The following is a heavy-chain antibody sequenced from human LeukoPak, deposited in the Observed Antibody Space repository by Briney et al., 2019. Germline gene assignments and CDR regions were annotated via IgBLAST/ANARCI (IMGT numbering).Heavy chain of an antibody. CDR2: IIPIFGTA. V-gene: IGHV1-69*01. Sequence: SVKVSCKASGGTFSSYAISWVRQAPGQGLEWMGGIIPIFGTANYAQKFQGRVTITADESTSTAYMELSSLRSEDTAVYYCARDQPYFCSGYYSSRWFDPWGQGTLVTVSS. J-gene: IGHJ5*02. CDR3: ARDQPYFCSGYYSSRWFDP. D-gene: IGHD3-3*01. CDR1: GGTFSSYA.